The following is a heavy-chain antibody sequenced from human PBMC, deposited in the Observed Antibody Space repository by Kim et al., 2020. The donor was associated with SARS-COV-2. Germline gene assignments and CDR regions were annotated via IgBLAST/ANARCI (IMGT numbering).Heavy chain of an antibody. CDR1: GGTFSSYA. D-gene: IGHD3-10*01. CDR2: IIPIFGTA. V-gene: IGHV1-69*13. CDR3: ASTPGHYYGSEYYFDY. Sequence: SVKVSCKASGGTFSSYAISWVRQAPGQGLERMGGIIPIFGTANYAQKFQGRVTITADESTSTAYMELSSLRSEDTAVYYCASTPGHYYGSEYYFDYWGQGTLVTVSS. J-gene: IGHJ4*02.